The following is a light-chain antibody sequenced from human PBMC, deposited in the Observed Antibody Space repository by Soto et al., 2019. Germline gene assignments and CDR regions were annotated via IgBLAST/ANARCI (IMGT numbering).Light chain of an antibody. V-gene: IGLV2-14*01. J-gene: IGLJ3*02. Sequence: QSALTQPASVSGSPGQSITISCTGTSSDVGAYNYVSWYQQHPGKAPKLMIYEVSNRPSGVSNRFSGSKSGYTASLTISGLQAEDEADYYCSSYTTIPTWVFGGGTKLTVL. CDR1: SSDVGAYNY. CDR2: EVS. CDR3: SSYTTIPTWV.